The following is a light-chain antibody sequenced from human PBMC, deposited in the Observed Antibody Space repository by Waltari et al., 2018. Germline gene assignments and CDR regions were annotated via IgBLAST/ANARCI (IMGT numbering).Light chain of an antibody. V-gene: IGKV1-9*01. CDR1: QGINSY. CDR2: AAS. CDR3: QQLNSYPVT. J-gene: IGKJ2*01. Sequence: DIQLTQSPSFLSASVGDRVTITCRASQGINSYLAWYQQKPGKAPKLLIYAASTLQSGVPLRFSGSGSGTEFTLTISRLQPEDFATYYCQQLNSYPVTSGQGTKLEIK.